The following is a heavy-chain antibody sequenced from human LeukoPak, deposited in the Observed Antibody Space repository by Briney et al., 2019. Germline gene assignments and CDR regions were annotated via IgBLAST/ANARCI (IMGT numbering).Heavy chain of an antibody. J-gene: IGHJ4*02. CDR3: ARYDRGLFFFDN. V-gene: IGHV4-59*08. D-gene: IGHD1-14*01. Sequence: PSETLSLTCTVSGASVRNEYWSWIRQPPGKELEWIGYIHYSGSSNYHPSLGSRVTISLDTSRNRFSLKLKSVTAADTGMYHCARYDRGLFFFDNWGQGTLVTVSS. CDR2: IHYSGSS. CDR1: GASVRNEY.